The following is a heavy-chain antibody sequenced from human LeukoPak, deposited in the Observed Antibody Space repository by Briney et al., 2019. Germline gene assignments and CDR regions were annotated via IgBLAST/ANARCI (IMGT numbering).Heavy chain of an antibody. Sequence: GRSLRLSCAASGFTFDDYAMHWVRQAPGKGLEWVSGISWNSGSIGYADSVKGRFTISRDNAENSLYLQMNSLRAEDTALYYCAKDSSRRYGSGSYYRLWGQGTLVTVSS. V-gene: IGHV3-9*01. CDR3: AKDSSRRYGSGSYYRL. J-gene: IGHJ4*02. D-gene: IGHD3-10*01. CDR2: ISWNSGSI. CDR1: GFTFDDYA.